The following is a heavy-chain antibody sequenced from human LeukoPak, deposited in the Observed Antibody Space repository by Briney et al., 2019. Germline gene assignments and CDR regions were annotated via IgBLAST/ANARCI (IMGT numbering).Heavy chain of an antibody. V-gene: IGHV3-15*01. CDR2: IKSKTDGGTT. D-gene: IGHD6-19*01. J-gene: IGHJ4*02. CDR3: TTDYSSGWYDYFDY. CDR1: GFTFSNAW. Sequence: PGGSLRLSCAASGFTFSNAWMSWVRQAPGKGLEWVGRIKSKTDGGTTDYAAPVKGRFTISRDDSKNTLYLQMNSLKTEDTAVYYCTTDYSSGWYDYFDYWGQGTLVTVSS.